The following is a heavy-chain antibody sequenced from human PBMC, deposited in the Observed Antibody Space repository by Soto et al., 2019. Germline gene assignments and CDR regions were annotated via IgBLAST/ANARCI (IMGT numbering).Heavy chain of an antibody. J-gene: IGHJ4*02. V-gene: IGHV4-30-2*01. CDR1: GGSISSGGYS. CDR3: ARTRGGEDSYGYFPMDY. Sequence: PSETLSLTCAVSGGSISSGGYSWSWIRQPPGKGLEWIGYIYHSGSTYYNPSLKSRVTISVDRSKNQFSLKLSSVTAADTAVYYCARTRGGEDSYGYFPMDYWGQGTLVTVSS. CDR2: IYHSGST. D-gene: IGHD5-18*01.